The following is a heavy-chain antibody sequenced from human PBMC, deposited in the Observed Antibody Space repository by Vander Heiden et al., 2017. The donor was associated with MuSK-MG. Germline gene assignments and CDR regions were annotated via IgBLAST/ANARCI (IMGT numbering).Heavy chain of an antibody. Sequence: EVQLVESGGGLVQPGRSLRLSCAASGFTFDDYAMHWVRQAPGKGLGWVSGISWNSGSIGYADSVKGRFTISRDNAKNSLYLQMNSLRAEDTALYYCAKGLSSSSYDAFDIWGQGTMVTVSS. CDR2: ISWNSGSI. J-gene: IGHJ3*02. CDR3: AKGLSSSSYDAFDI. CDR1: GFTFDDYA. D-gene: IGHD6-13*01. V-gene: IGHV3-9*01.